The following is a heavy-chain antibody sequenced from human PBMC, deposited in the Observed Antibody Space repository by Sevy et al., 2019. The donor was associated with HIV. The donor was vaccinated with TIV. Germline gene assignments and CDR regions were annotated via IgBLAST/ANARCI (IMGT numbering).Heavy chain of an antibody. Sequence: ASVKVSCKASGGTFSSYAISWVRQAPGQGLEWMGGIIPIFGTTNYAQKFQGRVTITADESTSTAYMELRSLRSEDTAVYYCASSADTAMVTIDYWGQGTLVTVSS. CDR3: ASSADTAMVTIDY. CDR1: GGTFSSYA. V-gene: IGHV1-69*13. D-gene: IGHD5-18*01. CDR2: IIPIFGTT. J-gene: IGHJ4*02.